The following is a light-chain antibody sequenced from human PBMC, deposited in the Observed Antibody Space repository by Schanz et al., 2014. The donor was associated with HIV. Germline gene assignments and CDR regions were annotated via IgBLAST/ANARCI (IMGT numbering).Light chain of an antibody. CDR2: DVN. CDR3: SSYTSSSTLV. Sequence: QSALTQPRSVSGSPGQSVAISCTGTSSDIGAYNYVSWYQQYPGKAPKLMIYDVNNRPSGVSNRFSGSKSGTSASLAITGLQAEDEADYYCSSYTSSSTLVFGTGTKLTVL. V-gene: IGLV2-14*01. J-gene: IGLJ1*01. CDR1: SSDIGAYNY.